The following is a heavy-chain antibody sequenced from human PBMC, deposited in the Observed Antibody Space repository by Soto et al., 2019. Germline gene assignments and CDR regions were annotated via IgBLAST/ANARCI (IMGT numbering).Heavy chain of an antibody. CDR1: GFIFRNFG. J-gene: IGHJ6*02. CDR2: IWNDGSKE. V-gene: IGHV3-33*01. CDR3: ARAEYSGYAPFFCGMHV. D-gene: IGHD5-12*01. Sequence: QAQLVESGGGVVQPGTSRRLSCAASGFIFRNFGMHWVRQAPGKGLEWVAVIWNDGSKEDYANSVKGRFTISRDSSTLYLHMISLRDEDTGVYYCARAEYSGYAPFFCGMHVWGQGTAVYVSS.